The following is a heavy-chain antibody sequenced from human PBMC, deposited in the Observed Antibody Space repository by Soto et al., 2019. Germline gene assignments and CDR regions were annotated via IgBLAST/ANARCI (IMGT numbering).Heavy chain of an antibody. CDR2: IYHSGST. CDR1: GGSIISGGYS. CDR3: ARRPAASTNWFDP. J-gene: IGHJ5*02. D-gene: IGHD6-25*01. V-gene: IGHV4-30-2*01. Sequence: SEALSLTCAVSGGSIISGGYSWSLIRQPPGKGLEWIGYIYHSGSTYYNPSLKSRVTISVDTSKNQFSLKLSSVTAADTAVYYCARRPAASTNWFDPWGQGTLGTVSS.